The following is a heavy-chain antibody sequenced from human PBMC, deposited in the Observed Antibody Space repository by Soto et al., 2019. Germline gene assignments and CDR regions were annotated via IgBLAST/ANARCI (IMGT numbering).Heavy chain of an antibody. CDR2: IFHGGNT. J-gene: IGHJ3*01. Sequence: ETLSLTCAVSGFFISSGNYWGWVRKPPGKGLGWIGSIFHGGNTYYNPSLKSRVTISVDMSKNQFSLKLNSVPAADTAVYYCARARWYDAFDVWGQGTVVTVSS. D-gene: IGHD2-15*01. CDR3: ARARWYDAFDV. CDR1: GFFISSGNY. V-gene: IGHV4-38-2*01.